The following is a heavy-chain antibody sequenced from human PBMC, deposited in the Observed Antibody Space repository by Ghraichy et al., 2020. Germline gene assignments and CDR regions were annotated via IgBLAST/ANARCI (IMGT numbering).Heavy chain of an antibody. Sequence: TLSLTCTVAGASISNYYWSWIRQTAGKGLEWIGRIWSSGSSNYSPSLESRVTMSVDPSKNQFSLKLNSVTAADAVVYFCAREGISGRPNVFDIWGQGTMVTVSS. CDR2: IWSSGSS. CDR1: GASISNYY. D-gene: IGHD6-6*01. V-gene: IGHV4-4*07. J-gene: IGHJ3*02. CDR3: AREGISGRPNVFDI.